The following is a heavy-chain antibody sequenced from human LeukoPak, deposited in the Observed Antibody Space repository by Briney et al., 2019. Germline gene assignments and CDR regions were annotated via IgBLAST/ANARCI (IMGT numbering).Heavy chain of an antibody. CDR3: ARGGDT. V-gene: IGHV3-48*01. CDR2: ISGSSSTI. J-gene: IGHJ5*02. CDR1: GFTFSSYS. Sequence: GGSLRLSCAASGFTFSSYSMNWVRQAPGKGLEWVSHISGSSSTIYYADFVKGRFTISRDNAKNSLYLQMNSLRAEDTGVYYCARGGDTWGQGTLVTVSS.